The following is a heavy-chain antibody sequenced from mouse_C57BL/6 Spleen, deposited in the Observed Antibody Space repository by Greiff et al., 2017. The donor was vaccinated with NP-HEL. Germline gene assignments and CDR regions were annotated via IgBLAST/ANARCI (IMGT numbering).Heavy chain of an antibody. CDR2: ISSGSSTI. D-gene: IGHD1-1*01. J-gene: IGHJ4*01. Sequence: EVQVVESGGGLVKPGGSLKLSCAASGFTFSDYGMHWVRQAPEKGLEWVAYISSGSSTIYYADTVKGRFTISRDNAKNTLFLQMTSLRSEDTAMYYCARKITTVVDPFYAMDYWGQGTSVTVSS. CDR1: GFTFSDYG. V-gene: IGHV5-17*01. CDR3: ARKITTVVDPFYAMDY.